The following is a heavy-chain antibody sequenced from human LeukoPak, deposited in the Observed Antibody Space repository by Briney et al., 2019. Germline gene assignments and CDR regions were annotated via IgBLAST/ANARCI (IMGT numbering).Heavy chain of an antibody. CDR1: GFTFSSYG. CDR2: IWYDGSNK. J-gene: IGHJ6*02. V-gene: IGHV3-33*01. Sequence: QPGRSLRLSCAASGFTFSSYGMHWVRQAPGKGLEWVAVIWYDGSNKYYADSVKGRFTISRDNSKNTLYLQMNSLRAEDTAVYYCARDVKMYSIPYYYYYGMDVWGQGTTVTVSS. D-gene: IGHD6-13*01. CDR3: ARDVKMYSIPYYYYYGMDV.